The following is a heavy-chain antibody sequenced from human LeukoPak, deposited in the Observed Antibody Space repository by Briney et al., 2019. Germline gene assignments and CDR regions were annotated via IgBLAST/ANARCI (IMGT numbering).Heavy chain of an antibody. CDR3: ARERGSHCFDY. D-gene: IGHD3-10*01. CDR1: GFTFSSYW. J-gene: IGHJ4*02. Sequence: GGSLRLSCAASGFTFSSYWMSWVRQAPGKGLEWVANIKQDGSEKYYVDSVKGRFTVSRDNAKNSLYLQMNSLRAEDTAVYYCARERGSHCFDYWGQGTLVTVSS. CDR2: IKQDGSEK. V-gene: IGHV3-7*01.